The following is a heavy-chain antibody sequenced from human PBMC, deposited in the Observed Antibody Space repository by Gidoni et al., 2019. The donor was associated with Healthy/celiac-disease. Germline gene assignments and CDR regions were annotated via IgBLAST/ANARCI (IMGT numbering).Heavy chain of an antibody. CDR3: ARPSSGWYDY. Sequence: QVQLVQSGAEVKKPGASVKVSCTASGYTFTSYAMHWVRQAPGQRLECMGWINAGNGNTKYSQKFQGRVTITRDTSASTAYMELSSLRSEDTAVYYCARPSSGWYDYWGQGTLVTVSS. D-gene: IGHD6-19*01. CDR2: INAGNGNT. J-gene: IGHJ4*02. CDR1: GYTFTSYA. V-gene: IGHV1-3*01.